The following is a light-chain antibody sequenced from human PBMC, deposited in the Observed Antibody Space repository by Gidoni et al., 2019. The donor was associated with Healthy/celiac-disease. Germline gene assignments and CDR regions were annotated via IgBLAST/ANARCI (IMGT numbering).Light chain of an antibody. CDR3: KQSNSTPWS. CDR1: QRIISY. V-gene: IGKV1-39*01. Sequence: DIQMTQSPPSLSASVGDRVTITCRASQRIISYLNWYQQRPGQAPKLLIYAASSLQSGVPSRFTGSGSGTDFTLKISSLQAEDFATYYCKQSNSTPWSFGQGTKLEIK. CDR2: AAS. J-gene: IGKJ2*04.